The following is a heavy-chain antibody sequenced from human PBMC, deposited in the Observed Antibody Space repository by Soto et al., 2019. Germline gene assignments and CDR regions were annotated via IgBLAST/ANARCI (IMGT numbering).Heavy chain of an antibody. CDR2: ISGGGYT. CDR1: GFTFSNYA. CDR3: AKDGEQLDFDY. D-gene: IGHD6-6*01. J-gene: IGHJ4*02. V-gene: IGHV3-23*01. Sequence: GGSLRLSCAASGFTFSNYAMSWVRQAPGKGLEWVSAISGGGYTYYADSVKGRFTISRDNSKNTLYLQMNSLRAEDTAVYYCAKDGEQLDFDYWGQGTLVTVSS.